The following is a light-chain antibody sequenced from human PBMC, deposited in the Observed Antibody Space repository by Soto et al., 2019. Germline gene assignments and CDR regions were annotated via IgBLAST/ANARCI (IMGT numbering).Light chain of an antibody. CDR1: SSNIGSNY. V-gene: IGLV1-47*01. J-gene: IGLJ1*01. Sequence: QFVLTQPTSASGPPGQRVTISCSGSSSNIGSNYVYWYQQLPGTAPKLLIYRNNQRPSGVPDRFSGSKSGTSASLAISGLRSEDEADYYCAAWDDSLSGLYVFGTGTKVTVL. CDR3: AAWDDSLSGLYV. CDR2: RNN.